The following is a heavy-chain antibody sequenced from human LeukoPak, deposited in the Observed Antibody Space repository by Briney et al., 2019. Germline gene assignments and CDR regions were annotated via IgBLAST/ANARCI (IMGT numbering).Heavy chain of an antibody. D-gene: IGHD4-17*01. CDR2: ISYDGSNK. CDR3: ARATTVTTSFDY. Sequence: GGSLRLSCAASGFTFSSYAMHRVRQAPGKGLEWVAVISYDGSNKYYADSVKGRFTISRDNSKNTLYLQMNSLRAEDTAVYYCARATTVTTSFDYWGQGTLVTVSS. CDR1: GFTFSSYA. V-gene: IGHV3-30-3*01. J-gene: IGHJ4*02.